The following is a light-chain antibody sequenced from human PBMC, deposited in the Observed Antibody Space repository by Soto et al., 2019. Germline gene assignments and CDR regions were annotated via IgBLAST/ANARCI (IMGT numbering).Light chain of an antibody. Sequence: QSVLTQPASVSGSPGQSITISCTGTSSDVGGYNYVSWYQQHPGKAPKLMIYDVSNRPSGVSNRFSGSKSGNTASLTISGLQAEDVADYYCSSYTSSILFGGGTKLTVL. CDR2: DVS. CDR3: SSYTSSIL. V-gene: IGLV2-14*01. CDR1: SSDVGGYNY. J-gene: IGLJ2*01.